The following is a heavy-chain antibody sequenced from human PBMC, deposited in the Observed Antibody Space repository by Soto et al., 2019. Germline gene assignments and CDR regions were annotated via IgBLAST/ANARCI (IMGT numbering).Heavy chain of an antibody. CDR3: VSFLGLRGWCGDY. D-gene: IGHD6-19*01. CDR1: GGSISSSNW. J-gene: IGHJ4*02. Sequence: ETLSLTCAVSGGSISSSNWWSWVRQPPGKGLEWIGEIYHSGSTNYNPSLKSRVTISVDKSKNQFSLKLSSVTAADTAVYYCVSFLGLRGWCGDYWGQGTLVTVSS. V-gene: IGHV4-4*02. CDR2: IYHSGST.